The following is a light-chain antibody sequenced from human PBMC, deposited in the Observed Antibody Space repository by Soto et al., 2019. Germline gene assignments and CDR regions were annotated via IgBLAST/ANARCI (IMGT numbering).Light chain of an antibody. CDR3: QQYNNWPPSIT. V-gene: IGKV3D-15*01. CDR1: QSVSSN. CDR2: GAS. Sequence: EIVMTQSPATLSVSPGERATLSCRASQSVSSNLAWYQQKPGQALRPLIYGASTRATGIPARFSGSGSGTEFTLTISSLQSEDFAVYYCQQYNNWPPSITFGQGTRLEIK. J-gene: IGKJ5*01.